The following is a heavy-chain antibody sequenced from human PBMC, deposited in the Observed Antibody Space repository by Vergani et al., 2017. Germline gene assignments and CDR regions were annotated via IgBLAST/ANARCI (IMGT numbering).Heavy chain of an antibody. CDR3: ANGDLGYCSSTSCHY. CDR1: GFTFSSYG. CDR2: IRYDGSNK. D-gene: IGHD2-2*01. Sequence: QVQLVESGGGVVQPGGSLRLSCAASGFTFSSYGIHWVRQAPGKGLEWVAFIRYDGSNKYYADSVKGRFTISRDNSKNTLYLQMNSLRAEDTAVYYCANGDLGYCSSTSCHYWGQGTLVTVSS. J-gene: IGHJ4*02. V-gene: IGHV3-30*02.